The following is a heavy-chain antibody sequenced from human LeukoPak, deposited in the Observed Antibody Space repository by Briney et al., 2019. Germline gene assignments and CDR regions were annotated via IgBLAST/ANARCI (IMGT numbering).Heavy chain of an antibody. CDR1: GFTFSNAW. V-gene: IGHV3-15*01. J-gene: IGHJ4*02. Sequence: GGSLRLSCAASGFTFSNAWMSWVRQAPGKGLEWVGRIKSKTDGGTTDYAAPVKGRFTTSRDDSKNTPYLQMNSLKTEDTAVYYCTTGIVVVVAATLFDYWGQGTLVTVSS. CDR2: IKSKTDGGTT. D-gene: IGHD2-15*01. CDR3: TTGIVVVVAATLFDY.